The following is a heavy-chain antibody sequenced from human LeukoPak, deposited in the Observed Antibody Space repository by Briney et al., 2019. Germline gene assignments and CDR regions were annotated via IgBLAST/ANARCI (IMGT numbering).Heavy chain of an antibody. J-gene: IGHJ2*01. CDR1: GFTFSSYA. D-gene: IGHD5-12*01. V-gene: IGHV3-23*01. CDR3: AEDLFKWLRSPRYFDL. CDR2: ISGSGGST. Sequence: GGSLRLSCAASGFTFSSYAMSWVRQAPGKGLEWVSAISGSGGSTYYADSVKGRFTISRDNSKNTLYLQMNSLRAEDTAVYYCAEDLFKWLRSPRYFDLWGRGTLVTVSS.